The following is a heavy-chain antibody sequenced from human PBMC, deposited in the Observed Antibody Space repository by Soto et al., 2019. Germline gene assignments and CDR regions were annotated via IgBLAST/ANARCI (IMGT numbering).Heavy chain of an antibody. CDR2: ISYTGSTI. CDR1: EFTFSNYE. CDR3: ARGLRNYYDRSGLHY. J-gene: IGHJ4*02. D-gene: IGHD3-22*01. V-gene: IGHV3-48*03. Sequence: LRLSCVGSEFTFSNYEMNWVRQAPGKGLEWVSYISYTGSTIYYADSVRGRFTISRDNSKNSLYLQMNSLRAEDTAVYYCARGLRNYYDRSGLHYWGQGTLVTVS.